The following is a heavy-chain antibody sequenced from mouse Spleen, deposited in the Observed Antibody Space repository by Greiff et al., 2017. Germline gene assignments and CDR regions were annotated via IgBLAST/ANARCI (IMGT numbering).Heavy chain of an antibody. CDR2: ISSGSSTI. V-gene: IGHV5-17*02. CDR3: ARDFWFAY. CDR1: GFTFSSCG. Sequence: EVKVVESGGGLVQPGGSRKLSCAASGFTFSSCGMHWVRQAPEKGLEWVAYISSGSSTIYYADTVKGRFTISRDNPKNTLFLQMTSLRSEDTAMYYCARDFWFAYWGQGTLVTVSA. J-gene: IGHJ3*01.